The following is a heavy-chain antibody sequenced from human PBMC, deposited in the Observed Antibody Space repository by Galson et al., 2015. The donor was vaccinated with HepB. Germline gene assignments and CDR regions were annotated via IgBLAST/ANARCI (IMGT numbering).Heavy chain of an antibody. CDR2: ISWNSAGI. J-gene: IGHJ3*02. CDR1: GFTFDDYA. V-gene: IGHV3-9*01. Sequence: SLRLSCAASGFTFDDYAMHWVRQAPGKGLEWVSGISWNSAGIGYADSVKGRFTISRDNAKNSQYLQMNSLRAEDTALYYCAKEQGPSSGDAFHIWGQGTMVTVSS. D-gene: IGHD6-6*01. CDR3: AKEQGPSSGDAFHI.